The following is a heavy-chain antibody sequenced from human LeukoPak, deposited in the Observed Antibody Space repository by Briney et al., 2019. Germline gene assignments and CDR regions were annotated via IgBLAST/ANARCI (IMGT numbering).Heavy chain of an antibody. J-gene: IGHJ6*03. CDR3: ARTDYYYYYMDV. V-gene: IGHV4-38-2*01. Sequence: SETLSLTCAVSGYSISSGYYWGWIRQPPGKGLEWIGSIYHSGSTYYNPSLKSRVTISVDTSKNQFSLKLSSVTAADTAVYYCARTDYYYYYMDVWGKGTTVTVSS. CDR1: GYSISSGYY. CDR2: IYHSGST.